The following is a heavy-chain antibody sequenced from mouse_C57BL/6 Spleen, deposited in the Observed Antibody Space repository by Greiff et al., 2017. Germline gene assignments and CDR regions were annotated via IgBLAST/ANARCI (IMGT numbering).Heavy chain of an antibody. CDR1: GFTFSSYA. Sequence: EVKLVESGEGLVKPGGSLKLSCAASGFTFSSYAMSWVRQTPEKRLEWVAYISSGGDYISYADTVKGRFTISRNNARNNRYLKMSSLKSEDTAMYYCTRVFDGYYDYWGQGTTLTVSS. J-gene: IGHJ2*01. V-gene: IGHV5-9-1*02. CDR3: TRVFDGYYDY. CDR2: ISSGGDYI. D-gene: IGHD2-3*01.